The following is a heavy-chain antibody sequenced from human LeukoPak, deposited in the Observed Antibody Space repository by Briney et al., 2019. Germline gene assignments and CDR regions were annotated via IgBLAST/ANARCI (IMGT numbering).Heavy chain of an antibody. V-gene: IGHV1-69*05. D-gene: IGHD5-24*01. CDR3: ARSPVEMATTLHYFDY. CDR2: IIPIFGTA. CDR1: GGTFSSYA. Sequence: SVKVSCKASGGTFSSYAISWVRQAPGQGLEWMGGIIPIFGTANYAQKFQGRVTITTDESTSTAYMELSSLRSEDTAVYYCARSPVEMATTLHYFDYWGQGTLVTVSS. J-gene: IGHJ4*02.